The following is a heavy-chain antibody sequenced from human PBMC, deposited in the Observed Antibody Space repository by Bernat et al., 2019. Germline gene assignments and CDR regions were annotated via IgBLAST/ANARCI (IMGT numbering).Heavy chain of an antibody. J-gene: IGHJ3*01. Sequence: EVQLVESGGGLVQPGGSLRLSCAASGVTFSTYPMHWVRQAPGEGLEYVSSILGSGGTEWYATSVKSRFTISRDKSKNTLYLQMGSLRADDMAVYYCATARDSGYSFAFWGQGTVVNLSS. CDR2: ILGSGGTE. V-gene: IGHV3-64*01. CDR1: GVTFSTYP. D-gene: IGHD3-22*01. CDR3: ATARDSGYSFAF.